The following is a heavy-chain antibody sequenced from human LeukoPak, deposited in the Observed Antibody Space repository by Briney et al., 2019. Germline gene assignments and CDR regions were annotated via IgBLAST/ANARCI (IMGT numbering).Heavy chain of an antibody. Sequence: GESLKISCKASGYSFTTYWIGWVRQMPGKGLGWMGIIYPGDSDARYSPSLQGQVTISDDKSISTAYLQWSSLKASDTAMYYCARQGRIVVVTTTHDAFDIWGQGTMVTVSS. D-gene: IGHD2-21*02. J-gene: IGHJ3*02. CDR1: GYSFTTYW. CDR2: IYPGDSDA. V-gene: IGHV5-51*01. CDR3: ARQGRIVVVTTTHDAFDI.